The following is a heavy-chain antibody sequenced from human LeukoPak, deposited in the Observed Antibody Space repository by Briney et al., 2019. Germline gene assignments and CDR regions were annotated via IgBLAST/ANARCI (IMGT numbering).Heavy chain of an antibody. J-gene: IGHJ5*02. D-gene: IGHD3-9*01. Sequence: GASVKVSCKASGYTFTGYYMHWVRQAPGQGLEWMGWINPNSGGTNYAQKFQGRVTMIRDTSISTAYMELSRLRSDDTAVYYCATLDLRYFDWLKDAWGQGTLVTVSS. V-gene: IGHV1-2*02. CDR2: INPNSGGT. CDR3: ATLDLRYFDWLKDA. CDR1: GYTFTGYY.